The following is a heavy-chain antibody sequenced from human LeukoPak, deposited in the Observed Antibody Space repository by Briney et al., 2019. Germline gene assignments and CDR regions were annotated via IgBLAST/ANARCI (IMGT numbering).Heavy chain of an antibody. J-gene: IGHJ4*02. CDR2: ISDSGGST. CDR3: AKRGVVIRVILVGFHKEAYYFDS. D-gene: IGHD3-22*01. CDR1: GITLSNYG. V-gene: IGHV3-23*01. Sequence: GGSLRLSCAVSGITLSNYGLSWVRQAPGKGLEWVAGISDSGGSTNYADSVKGRFTISRDNPKNTLYLQMNSLRAEDTAVYFCAKRGVVIRVILVGFHKEAYYFDSWGQGALVTVSS.